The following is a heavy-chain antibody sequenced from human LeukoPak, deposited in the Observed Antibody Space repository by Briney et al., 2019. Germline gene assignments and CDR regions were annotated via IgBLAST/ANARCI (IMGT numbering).Heavy chain of an antibody. CDR2: ISYDGSNK. J-gene: IGHJ4*02. CDR3: AKVAAGAPYYFDY. CDR1: GFTFSSYG. D-gene: IGHD6-13*01. V-gene: IGHV3-30*18. Sequence: GRSLRLSCAASGFTFSSYGMHWVRQAPGKGLEWVAVISYDGSNKYYADSVKGRFTISRDNSKNTLYLQMNSLRAEDTAVYYCAKVAAGAPYYFDYWGQETLVTVSS.